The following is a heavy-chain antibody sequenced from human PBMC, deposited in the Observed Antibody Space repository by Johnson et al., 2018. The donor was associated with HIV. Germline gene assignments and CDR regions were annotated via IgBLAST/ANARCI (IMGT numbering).Heavy chain of an antibody. D-gene: IGHD6-19*01. V-gene: IGHV3-30-3*02. CDR3: AKFAVAGFDI. CDR1: GFTFSRYA. J-gene: IGHJ3*02. Sequence: QVQLVESGGGVVQPGRSLRLSCAASGFTFSRYAMHWVRQAPGKGLEWVAVISYHGSNKYYADSVKGRFTISRDNSKNTLYLQMNSLRAEDTAVYYCAKFAVAGFDIWGQGTMVTVSS. CDR2: ISYHGSNK.